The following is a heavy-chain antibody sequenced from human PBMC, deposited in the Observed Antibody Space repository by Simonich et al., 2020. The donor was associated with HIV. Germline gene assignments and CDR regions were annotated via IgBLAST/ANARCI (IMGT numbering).Heavy chain of an antibody. Sequence: QVQLQQWGAGLLKPSETLSLTCAVYGGSFSGYYWSWIRQPPGKGLGWIGEINHREFTNYNPSRMGRVTISVDTSKNQFSLKMRSLIAADTAVYYCARGRSPPRTGVLDSWGQGTQVIVSS. CDR2: INHREFT. CDR3: ARGRSPPRTGVLDS. J-gene: IGHJ4*02. D-gene: IGHD7-27*01. V-gene: IGHV4-34*01. CDR1: GGSFSGYY.